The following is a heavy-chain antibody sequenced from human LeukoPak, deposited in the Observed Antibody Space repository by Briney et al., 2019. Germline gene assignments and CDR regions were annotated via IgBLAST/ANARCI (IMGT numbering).Heavy chain of an antibody. D-gene: IGHD1-1*01. CDR1: GDSISSSSYY. CDR2: IHYTGST. J-gene: IGHJ4*02. CDR3: ARAHGEASGTTKDYFDY. V-gene: IGHV4-39*01. Sequence: SETLSLTCTVSGDSISSSSYYWVWLRQPPGKGLEWIATIHYTGSTYYNPSLKSRVTISVDTSKNQFSLKLSSVTAADTAMYYCARAHGEASGTTKDYFDYWGQGTLVTVSS.